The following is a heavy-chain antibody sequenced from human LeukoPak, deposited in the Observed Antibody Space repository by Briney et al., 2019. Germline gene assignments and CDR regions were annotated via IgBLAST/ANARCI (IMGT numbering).Heavy chain of an antibody. V-gene: IGHV4-59*01. J-gene: IGHJ3*02. CDR3: ARDGYNIAGAFDI. CDR1: GDSISSYY. Sequence: SETLSLTCTVSGDSISSYYWSWIRQPPGKGLEWIGYIYYSGSTNYNPSLKSRVTISVDTSKNQFSLKLSSVTAADTAVYYCARDGYNIAGAFDIWGQGTMVTVSS. CDR2: IYYSGST. D-gene: IGHD5-24*01.